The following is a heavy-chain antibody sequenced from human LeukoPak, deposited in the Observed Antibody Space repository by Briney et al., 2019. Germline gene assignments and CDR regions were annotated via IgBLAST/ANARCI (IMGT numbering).Heavy chain of an antibody. CDR3: ARVSRSGSDYNADFDY. D-gene: IGHD3-10*01. V-gene: IGHV1-8*02. J-gene: IGHJ4*02. CDR2: MNPKSADT. Sequence: ASVKVSCKASGYTLTSYDINWVRHATGQGPEGRGWMNPKSADTGYAQKFQGRVTMTRNTSISTAYMELSSLRSGDTAVYYCARVSRSGSDYNADFDYWGQGTLVTVSS. CDR1: GYTLTSYD.